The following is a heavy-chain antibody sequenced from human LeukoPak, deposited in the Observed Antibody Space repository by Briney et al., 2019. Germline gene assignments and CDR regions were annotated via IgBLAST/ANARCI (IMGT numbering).Heavy chain of an antibody. D-gene: IGHD5-18*01. CDR3: AKDGARKVGYSYGYYYYYGMYV. CDR1: GFTFSRYG. CDR2: ISYDGSNK. Sequence: GGSLTLSCAASGFTFSRYGMHWVRHAPGKGVEGVAVISYDGSNKYYAHSVKGRFNISRDNSKNTQYLQMNSLRAEDTAGYYCAKDGARKVGYSYGYYYYYGMYVWGKGTTVTVSS. J-gene: IGHJ6*04. V-gene: IGHV3-30*18.